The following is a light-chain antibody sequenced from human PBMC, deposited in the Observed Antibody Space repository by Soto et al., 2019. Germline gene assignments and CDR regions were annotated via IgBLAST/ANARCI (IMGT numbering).Light chain of an antibody. CDR3: HQYGASPPT. J-gene: IGKJ4*01. V-gene: IGKV3-20*01. CDR2: GAT. Sequence: EIVLTQSPGTLSLSPGESATLSCRASQSVSSNCLAWYQRKPGQGPRLLIYGATSRPTGIPDRFSGSGSGTDFTLTISRLETEDFAVYYCHQYGASPPTFGGGTKVEIK. CDR1: QSVSSNC.